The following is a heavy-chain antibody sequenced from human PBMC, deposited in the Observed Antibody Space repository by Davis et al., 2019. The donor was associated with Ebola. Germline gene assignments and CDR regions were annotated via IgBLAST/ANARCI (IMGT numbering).Heavy chain of an antibody. Sequence: GESLKISCVASGFTFSGYAMHWVRQAPGKGLEWVAVISYDGSNKYYADSVKGRFTISRDNSKNTLYLQMNSLRAEDTAVYYCARGTVTTYWGQGTLVTVSS. CDR1: GFTFSGYA. CDR2: ISYDGSNK. V-gene: IGHV3-30*04. CDR3: ARGTVTTY. D-gene: IGHD4-17*01. J-gene: IGHJ4*02.